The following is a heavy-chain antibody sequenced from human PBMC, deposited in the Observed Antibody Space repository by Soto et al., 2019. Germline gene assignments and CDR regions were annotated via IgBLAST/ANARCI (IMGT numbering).Heavy chain of an antibody. D-gene: IGHD1-26*01. J-gene: IGHJ4*02. CDR1: GAPVTSETHF. CDR3: AREDMSGTYYFDY. CDR2: MYYSGIT. V-gene: IGHV4-61*01. Sequence: SETLSLTCTVSGAPVTSETHFWTWIRQPPGKGLEWIGYMYYSGITNSNPALKSRVTLSVDRSRNQFSLSLSSVTAADTAVYYCAREDMSGTYYFDYWGPGIQVTVSS.